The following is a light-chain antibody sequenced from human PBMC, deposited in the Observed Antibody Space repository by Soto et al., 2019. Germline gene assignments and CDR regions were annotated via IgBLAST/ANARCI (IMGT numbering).Light chain of an antibody. CDR3: SSYTTSSAPV. CDR1: SSDVGGYDY. Sequence: LTQSASVSGSPGQSITIPCTGTSSDVGGYDYVSWYQQHPGKVPKLIIYEVIKRPSGVSHRFSGSKSGNTASLTISGLQTEDEADYYCSSYTTSSAPVFGGGTKVTV. V-gene: IGLV2-14*01. CDR2: EVI. J-gene: IGLJ2*01.